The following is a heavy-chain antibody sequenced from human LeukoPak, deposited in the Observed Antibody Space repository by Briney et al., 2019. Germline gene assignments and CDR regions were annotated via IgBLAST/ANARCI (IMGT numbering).Heavy chain of an antibody. CDR3: ARGSAARPGYYYYMDV. CDR2: INSDGSST. Sequence: GGSLRLSCAASGFTFSSYWMHCVPQAPGEGLVWVSRINSDGSSTSYADSVKGRFTISRDNAKNTLYLQMNSLRAEDTAVYYCARGSAARPGYYYYMDVWGKGTTVTVSS. D-gene: IGHD6-6*01. V-gene: IGHV3-74*01. CDR1: GFTFSSYW. J-gene: IGHJ6*03.